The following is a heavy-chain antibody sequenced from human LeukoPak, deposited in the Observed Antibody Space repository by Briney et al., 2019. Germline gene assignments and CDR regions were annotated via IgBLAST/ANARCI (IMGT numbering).Heavy chain of an antibody. D-gene: IGHD2-2*01. CDR3: ARRGYCSSTSCYEYWFDH. CDR1: GGSISGSSYY. Sequence: SETLSLTCTVSGGSISGSSYYWGWIRQPPGKGLEWIGIIYYSGSTYYNPSLKSRLTISVDTSKNQFSLKLSSVTATDTAVYYCARRGYCSSTSCYEYWFDHWGQGTLVTVSS. V-gene: IGHV4-39*01. J-gene: IGHJ5*02. CDR2: IYYSGST.